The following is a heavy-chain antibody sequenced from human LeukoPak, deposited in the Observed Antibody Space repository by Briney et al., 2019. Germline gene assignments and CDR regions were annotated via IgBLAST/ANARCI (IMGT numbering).Heavy chain of an antibody. J-gene: IGHJ6*02. Sequence: GGSLRLSCAASGFTFSSYGMHWVRQAPGKGLEWVAFIRYDGSNKYYADSVKGRFTISRDNSKNTVYLQMNSLRAEDTAVYYCAKDREMATTSYYYYGMDVWGQGTTVTVSS. CDR3: AKDREMATTSYYYYGMDV. CDR1: GFTFSSYG. D-gene: IGHD5-24*01. V-gene: IGHV3-30*02. CDR2: IRYDGSNK.